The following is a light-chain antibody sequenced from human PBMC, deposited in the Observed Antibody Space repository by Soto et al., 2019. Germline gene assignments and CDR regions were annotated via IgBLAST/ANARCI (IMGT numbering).Light chain of an antibody. V-gene: IGKV1-6*01. J-gene: IGKJ2*01. Sequence: AILMTQSPSSLSASVGDRVAISCRSSQGIRSELGWYQQKPGKAPKLLIYEVSRLQSGVPSRFSGSGSGTDFTLTITSLQPEDFATYYCLQDHNYPYTFGQGTKLEIK. CDR2: EVS. CDR1: QGIRSE. CDR3: LQDHNYPYT.